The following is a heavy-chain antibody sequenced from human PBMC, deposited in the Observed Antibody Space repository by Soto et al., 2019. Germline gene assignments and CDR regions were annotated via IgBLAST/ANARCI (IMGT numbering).Heavy chain of an antibody. V-gene: IGHV1-8*01. CDR2: MNPNSGNT. D-gene: IGHD6-6*01. CDR1: GYGFTSYD. CDR3: ARVVPVVSIEARRWFDP. J-gene: IGHJ5*02. Sequence: ASVKVSFKSFGYGFTSYDINWVRQATGQGLEWMGWMNPNSGNTGYAQKFQGRVTMTRNTSISTAYMELSSLRSEDTAVYYCARVVPVVSIEARRWFDPWGQGTMFTVSS.